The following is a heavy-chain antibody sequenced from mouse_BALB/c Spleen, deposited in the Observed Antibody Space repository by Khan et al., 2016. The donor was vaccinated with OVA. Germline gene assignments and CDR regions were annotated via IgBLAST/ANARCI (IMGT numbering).Heavy chain of an antibody. J-gene: IGHJ3*01. CDR2: INPSNGYS. Sequence: VQLQESGAELARPGASVKMSCKASGYTFTSYTIHWIKLRPGQGLEWIGYINPSNGYSNYNQKFKDKVTLTADKSYTTAYMQLSSLTSDDSAVYNCVRDGAYHRNDGWFAYWGLGTLVTVSA. CDR3: VRDGAYHRNDGWFAY. CDR1: GYTFTSYT. V-gene: IGHV1-4*01. D-gene: IGHD2-12*01.